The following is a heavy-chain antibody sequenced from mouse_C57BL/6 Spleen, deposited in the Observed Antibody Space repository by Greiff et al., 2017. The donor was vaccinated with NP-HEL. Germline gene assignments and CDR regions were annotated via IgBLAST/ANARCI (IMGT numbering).Heavy chain of an antibody. Sequence: EVQLQQSGPVLVKPGASVKMSCKASGYTFTDYYMNWVKQSHGKSLEWIGVINPYNGGTSYNQKFKGKATLTVDKSSSTAYMELNSLTSEDSAVYYCARREPPMAMDYWGQGTSVTVSS. V-gene: IGHV1-19*01. CDR1: GYTFTDYY. D-gene: IGHD6-5*01. CDR3: ARREPPMAMDY. J-gene: IGHJ4*01. CDR2: INPYNGGT.